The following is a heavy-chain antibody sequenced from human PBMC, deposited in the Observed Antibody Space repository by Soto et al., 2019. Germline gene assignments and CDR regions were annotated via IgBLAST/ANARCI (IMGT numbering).Heavy chain of an antibody. CDR1: GGSVSSGNYF. V-gene: IGHV4-39*01. CDR3: ARRLIDDCNQRHALGF. D-gene: IGHD2-21*02. J-gene: IGHJ3*01. Sequence: QLQLQESGPGLVKPAETLSLKCAVSGGSVSSGNYFWGWIRQPPGTGLEWIGNIYYNGDPYYTPSLKSRVTMSVVTAQNQFSLRLYSVTAADTAVYYCARRLIDDCNQRHALGFWGQGTLVTV. CDR2: IYYNGDP.